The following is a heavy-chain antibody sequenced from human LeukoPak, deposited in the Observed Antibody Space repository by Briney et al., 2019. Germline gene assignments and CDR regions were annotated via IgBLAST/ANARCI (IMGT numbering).Heavy chain of an antibody. CDR2: ISAYNGNT. J-gene: IGHJ5*02. Sequence: ASVKVSCKASGYTFTSYGISWVRQAPGQGLKWMGWISAYNGNTNYAQKLQGRVTMTTDTSTSTAYMELRSLRSDDTAVYYCARTITYYYDSSGYYSSWGQGTLVTVSS. V-gene: IGHV1-18*01. CDR3: ARTITYYYDSSGYYSS. D-gene: IGHD3-22*01. CDR1: GYTFTSYG.